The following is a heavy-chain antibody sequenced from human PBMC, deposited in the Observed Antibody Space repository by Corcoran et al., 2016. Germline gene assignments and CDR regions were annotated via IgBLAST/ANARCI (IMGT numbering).Heavy chain of an antibody. V-gene: IGHV3-48*02. Sequence: EVQLVESGGGLVQPGGSLRLSCAASGFTFSRYNMNWVRQAPGKGLEWVSYISSGSSTIYYADSVKGRLTISRENAKNSLYLQMNSLGDEETAVDYCAGREWFGSYPLQPAFDYWGQGTLVTVSS. CDR1: GFTFSRYN. J-gene: IGHJ4*02. D-gene: IGHD3-10*01. CDR2: ISSGSSTI. CDR3: AGREWFGSYPLQPAFDY.